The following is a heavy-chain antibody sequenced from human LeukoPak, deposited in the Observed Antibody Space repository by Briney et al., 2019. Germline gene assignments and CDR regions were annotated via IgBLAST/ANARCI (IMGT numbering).Heavy chain of an antibody. CDR3: ARGGAGTYYKRDGWFDP. D-gene: IGHD3-10*01. V-gene: IGHV1-8*01. J-gene: IGHJ5*02. Sequence: ASVKVSCKASGYTFNSYDINWVRQATGQGLEWMGWMNPNTGNTGYGERFQGRVTMTRDNSISTAYIELNSLTSEDTAVYYCARGGAGTYYKRDGWFDPWGQGTVVTVSS. CDR2: MNPNTGNT. CDR1: GYTFNSYD.